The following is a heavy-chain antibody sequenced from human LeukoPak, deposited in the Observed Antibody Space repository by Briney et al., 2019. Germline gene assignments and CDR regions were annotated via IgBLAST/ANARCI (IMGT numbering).Heavy chain of an antibody. Sequence: ASVKVSCKASGYTFTSYDINWVRQATGQGLEWMGWMNPNSGNTGYAQKFQGRVTMTRNTSISTAYMELSSLRSEDTVVYYCARGRPLRFLEWWKYGMDVWGQGTTVTVSS. D-gene: IGHD3-3*01. CDR1: GYTFTSYD. V-gene: IGHV1-8*01. J-gene: IGHJ6*02. CDR3: ARGRPLRFLEWWKYGMDV. CDR2: MNPNSGNT.